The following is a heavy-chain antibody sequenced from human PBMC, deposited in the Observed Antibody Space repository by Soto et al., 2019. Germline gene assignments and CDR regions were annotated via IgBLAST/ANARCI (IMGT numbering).Heavy chain of an antibody. Sequence: GGSLRLSCLASGFSFSSYPMTWVRQAPEKGLEWVSVISGSGTNTYYAESVKGRFTISRDSSQNTLYLQMNMLRVEDTAVYDCAREKPTPACFDFWGQGTLVTVSS. CDR1: GFSFSSYP. V-gene: IGHV3-23*01. CDR3: AREKPTPACFDF. CDR2: ISGSGTNT. J-gene: IGHJ4*02.